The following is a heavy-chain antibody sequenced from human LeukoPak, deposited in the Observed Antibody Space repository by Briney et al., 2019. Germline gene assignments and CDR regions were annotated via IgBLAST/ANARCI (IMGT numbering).Heavy chain of an antibody. CDR3: ARHQGVPDFYWYFDL. CDR1: GGSISLYY. CDR2: IFYSGST. Sequence: PSETLSLTCTVSGGSISLYYWSWIRQTPGKGLEWIGYIFYSGSTNYNPSLKSRVTISVDTSKNQFSLKLSSATAADTAVYYCARHQGVPDFYWYFDLRGRGTLLTVSS. V-gene: IGHV4-59*01. D-gene: IGHD3-3*01. J-gene: IGHJ2*01.